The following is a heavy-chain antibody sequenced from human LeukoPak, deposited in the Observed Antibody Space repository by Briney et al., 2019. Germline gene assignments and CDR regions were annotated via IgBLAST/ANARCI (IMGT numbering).Heavy chain of an antibody. J-gene: IGHJ4*02. D-gene: IGHD4-11*01. Sequence: PSETLSPTCTVSGGSISSYYWSWIRQPPGKGLEWIGYIYYSGSTNYNPSLKSRVTISVDTSKNQFSLNLNSVTAADTAVYYCARTDSHYLSFDYWGQGTLVTVSS. CDR2: IYYSGST. CDR3: ARTDSHYLSFDY. V-gene: IGHV4-59*01. CDR1: GGSISSYY.